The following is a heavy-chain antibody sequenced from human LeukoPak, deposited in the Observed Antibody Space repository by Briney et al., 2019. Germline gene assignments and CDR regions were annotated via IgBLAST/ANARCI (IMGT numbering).Heavy chain of an antibody. J-gene: IGHJ2*01. CDR2: INPNSGGT. Sequence: GASVKVSCKASGYTFTGYYMHWVRQAPGQGLEWMGWINPNSGGTNYAQKFQGRVTMTRDTSISTAYMELSRLTSDDTAVYYCARGGSGTGGVVRINWYFDLWGRGTLVTVSS. CDR1: GYTFTGYY. D-gene: IGHD1-26*01. V-gene: IGHV1-2*02. CDR3: ARGGSGTGGVVRINWYFDL.